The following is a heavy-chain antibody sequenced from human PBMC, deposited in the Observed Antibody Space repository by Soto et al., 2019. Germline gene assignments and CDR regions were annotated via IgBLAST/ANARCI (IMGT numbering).Heavy chain of an antibody. Sequence: ASVKVSCKASGYTFTGYYVHWVRQAPGQGLEWMGWINPNSGGTIYSQKFQGRVTMTRDTSISTAYMELSSLRFDDTAVYYCATTGNFGSGTSFRVDYGGLGTLVTVSS. CDR1: GYTFTGYY. V-gene: IGHV1-2*02. CDR3: ATTGNFGSGTSFRVDY. J-gene: IGHJ4*01. D-gene: IGHD3-10*01. CDR2: INPNSGGT.